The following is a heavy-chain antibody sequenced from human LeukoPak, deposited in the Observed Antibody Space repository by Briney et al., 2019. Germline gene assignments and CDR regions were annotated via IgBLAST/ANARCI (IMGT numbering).Heavy chain of an antibody. D-gene: IGHD6-13*01. Sequence: ASVKVSCKASGYTFTGYYMHWVRQAPGQGLEWMGWINPDSGGTNYAQTFQGRVTMTRDTSISTVYMELSRLTSDDTAVYYCARLVRGVYDYWGQGTLVTVSS. V-gene: IGHV1-2*02. CDR2: INPDSGGT. CDR1: GYTFTGYY. J-gene: IGHJ4*02. CDR3: ARLVRGVYDY.